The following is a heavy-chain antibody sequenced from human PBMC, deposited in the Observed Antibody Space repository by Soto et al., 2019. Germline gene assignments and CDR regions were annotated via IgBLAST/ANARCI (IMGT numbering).Heavy chain of an antibody. CDR3: ARVRTLLWFVELLRDYGMDV. D-gene: IGHD3-10*01. Sequence: QVQLQQWGAGLLKPSETLSLTCAVYGGSFSGYYWSWIREPPGEGLEWMGDTNHSGSTNYNPSLKSRVTISVDTSKNQFSLKLSSVTAADTAVYYCARVRTLLWFVELLRDYGMDVWGQGTTVTVSS. J-gene: IGHJ6*02. CDR2: TNHSGST. V-gene: IGHV4-34*01. CDR1: GGSFSGYY.